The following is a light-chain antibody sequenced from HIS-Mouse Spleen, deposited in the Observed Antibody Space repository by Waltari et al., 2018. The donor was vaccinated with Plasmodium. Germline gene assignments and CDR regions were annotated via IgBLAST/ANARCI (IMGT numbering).Light chain of an antibody. V-gene: IGLV3-21*03. Sequence: SYVLTQSPSVSVAPGKTARITCGGNNIGSKSVHWYQQKPGQAPVLVVYDDRDRPSGIPERFSGSNSGNTATLTIGRVEAGDEADYYCQVWDSSSDHVVFGGGTKLTVL. J-gene: IGLJ2*01. CDR2: DDR. CDR3: QVWDSSSDHVV. CDR1: NIGSKS.